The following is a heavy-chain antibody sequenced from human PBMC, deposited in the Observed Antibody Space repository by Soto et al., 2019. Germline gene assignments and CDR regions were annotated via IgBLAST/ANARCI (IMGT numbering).Heavy chain of an antibody. CDR1: GFTFSSYA. V-gene: IGHV3-30-3*01. J-gene: IGHJ6*03. Sequence: GGSLRLSCAASGFTFSSYAMHWVRQAPGKGLEWVAVISYDGSNKYYADSVKGRFTISRDNSKNTLYLQMNSLRAEDTAVYYCARDQSSSSKHDYYYMDVWGKGTTVTVSS. CDR2: ISYDGSNK. D-gene: IGHD6-6*01. CDR3: ARDQSSSSKHDYYYMDV.